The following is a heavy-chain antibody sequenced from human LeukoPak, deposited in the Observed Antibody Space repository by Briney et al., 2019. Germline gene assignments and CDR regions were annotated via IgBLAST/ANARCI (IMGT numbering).Heavy chain of an antibody. CDR1: GYTFTSYY. D-gene: IGHD5-18*01. Sequence: ASVKVSCKASGYTFTSYYMHWVRQAPGQGLEWMGIINPSVGSTSYAQKLQGRVTMTRDTSTSTVYMELSSLRSEDTAVYYGARDLYVDTAMVCGYWGQGTLVTAPS. CDR3: ARDLYVDTAMVCGY. J-gene: IGHJ4*02. V-gene: IGHV1-46*01. CDR2: INPSVGST.